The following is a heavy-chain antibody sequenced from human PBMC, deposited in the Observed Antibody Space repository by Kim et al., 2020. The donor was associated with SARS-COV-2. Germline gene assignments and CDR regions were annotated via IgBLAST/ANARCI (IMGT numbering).Heavy chain of an antibody. J-gene: IGHJ4*02. D-gene: IGHD3-10*01. CDR3: AALDSAQAPGGI. V-gene: IGHV3-48*03. Sequence: YADSVKGRFPMSRDTARNSLSLQMNSLRTEDTAIYYGAALDSAQAPGGIWGQGTQVTVSS.